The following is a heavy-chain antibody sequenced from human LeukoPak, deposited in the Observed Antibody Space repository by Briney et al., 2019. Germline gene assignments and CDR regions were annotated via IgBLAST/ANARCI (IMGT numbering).Heavy chain of an antibody. Sequence: GGSLRLSCAASGFTFDNYAMHWIRQAPRKGLEWVSGITWNSGSIAYADSVKGRFTISRDNAKNSLYLQMNSLRAEDTAVYYCARDYGGSSPFDYWGQGTLVTVSS. V-gene: IGHV3-9*01. CDR1: GFTFDNYA. CDR3: ARDYGGSSPFDY. D-gene: IGHD4-23*01. CDR2: ITWNSGSI. J-gene: IGHJ4*02.